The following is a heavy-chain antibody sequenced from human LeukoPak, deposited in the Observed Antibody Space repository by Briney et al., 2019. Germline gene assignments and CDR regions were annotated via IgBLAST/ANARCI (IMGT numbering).Heavy chain of an antibody. V-gene: IGHV1-8*01. CDR3: AREKCGGDCYSGDFDY. CDR1: GYTFTSYD. J-gene: IGHJ4*02. CDR2: MNPNSGNT. D-gene: IGHD2-21*02. Sequence: ASVKVSCKASGYTFTSYDINWVRQATGQGLEWMGWMNPNSGNTGYAQKFQGRVTMTRITSISTAYMELSSLRSEDTAVYYCAREKCGGDCYSGDFDYWGQGTLVTVSS.